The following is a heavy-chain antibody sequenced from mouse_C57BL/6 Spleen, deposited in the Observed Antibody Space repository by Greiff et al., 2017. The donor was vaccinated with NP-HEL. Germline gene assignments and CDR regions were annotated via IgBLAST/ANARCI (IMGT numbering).Heavy chain of an antibody. J-gene: IGHJ3*01. V-gene: IGHV1-66*01. D-gene: IGHD1-1*01. CDR2: IYPGSGNT. Sequence: VQLQQSGPELVKPGASVKISCKASGYSFTSYYIHWVKQRPGQGLEWIGWIYPGSGNTKYNEKFKGKATLTADTSSSSAYMQLSSLTSEDSAVYYCARGDLLTGFAYWGQGTLVTVSA. CDR1: GYSFTSYY. CDR3: ARGDLLTGFAY.